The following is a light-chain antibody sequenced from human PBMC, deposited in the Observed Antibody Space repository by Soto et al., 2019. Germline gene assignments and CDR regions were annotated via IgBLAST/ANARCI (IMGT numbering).Light chain of an antibody. CDR2: SNH. CDR3: SAWDDSLNGVV. V-gene: IGLV1-44*01. J-gene: IGLJ2*01. Sequence: QSVLTQPPSTSGTPGQRVTISCSGSSSNIGYYSVNWYRQVPGTAPKLLIYSNHQRPSGVPDRFSGSKSGTAASLAISGLQSEDEADYYCSAWDDSLNGVVFGGGTQLTVL. CDR1: SSNIGYYS.